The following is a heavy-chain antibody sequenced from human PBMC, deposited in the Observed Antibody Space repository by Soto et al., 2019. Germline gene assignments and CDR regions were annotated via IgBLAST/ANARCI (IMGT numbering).Heavy chain of an antibody. CDR1: GFTFTTYG. CDR2: IWFDGSKV. CDR3: ARDPLGYCTTSTCPFYNAIDI. D-gene: IGHD2-8*01. V-gene: IGHV3-33*01. J-gene: IGHJ6*02. Sequence: GGSLRLSCAASGFTFTTYGFHWVRQAPGKGLEWVALIWFDGSKVYYADSAKGRFTISRDSSKNTVSLEMNSLRAEDTAVYYCARDPLGYCTTSTCPFYNAIDIWGQGTTVTVSS.